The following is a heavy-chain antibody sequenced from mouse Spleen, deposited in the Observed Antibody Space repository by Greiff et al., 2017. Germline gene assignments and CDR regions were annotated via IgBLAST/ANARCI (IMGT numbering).Heavy chain of an antibody. V-gene: IGHV14-3*02. D-gene: IGHD1-1*01. J-gene: IGHJ4*01. CDR2: IDPANGNT. Sequence: EVQLQQSGAELVKPGASVKLSCTASGFNIKDTYMHWVKQRPEQGLEWIGRIDPANGNTKYDPKFQGKATITADTSSNTAYLQLSSLTSEDTAVYYCARDALYYYYAMDYWGQGTSVTVSS. CDR1: GFNIKDTY. CDR3: ARDALYYYYAMDY.